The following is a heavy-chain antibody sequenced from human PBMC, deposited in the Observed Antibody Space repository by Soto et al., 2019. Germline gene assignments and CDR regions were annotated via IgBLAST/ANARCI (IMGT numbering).Heavy chain of an antibody. V-gene: IGHV3-30*03. CDR3: ARTRSAWSDFHYYSLDV. Sequence: GSLRLSCAASGFTVNSYGMHWVRQVPGNGLEWVAFISYDSTKTYYADSVKGRFTISRDNSNSALYVQMNSLTGEDTAVYYCARTRSAWSDFHYYSLDVWGQGTTVTVSS. CDR2: ISYDSTKT. J-gene: IGHJ6*02. CDR1: GFTVNSYG. D-gene: IGHD1-26*01.